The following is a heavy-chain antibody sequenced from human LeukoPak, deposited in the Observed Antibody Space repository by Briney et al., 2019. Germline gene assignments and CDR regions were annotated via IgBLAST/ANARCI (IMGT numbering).Heavy chain of an antibody. CDR1: GFTFSSYG. D-gene: IGHD2-2*01. CDR3: ARPRGCGSARCNNFDY. CDR2: MNEYGSEI. V-gene: IGHV3-7*01. Sequence: GGSLRLSCAASGFTFSSYGMHWVRQAPGKGLEWVAKMNEYGSEIFYVDSVKGRFTISRDNSKNSLYLQMENLRAEDTAVYYCARPRGCGSARCNNFDYWGQGTLVTVSS. J-gene: IGHJ4*02.